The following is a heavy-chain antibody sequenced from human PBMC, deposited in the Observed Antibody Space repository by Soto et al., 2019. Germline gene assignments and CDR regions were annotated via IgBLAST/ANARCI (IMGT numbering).Heavy chain of an antibody. Sequence: GSLRLSCVASGFTFSSYDMTWVRQAPGRGLEWISGISYSGANTYYADSVNGRFTISRDNSRNTLYLQMNSLRADDTALYYCAKPPSERFLEWLGLSWGLGTPVTVSS. J-gene: IGHJ5*02. CDR3: AKPPSERFLEWLGLS. V-gene: IGHV3-23*01. CDR2: ISYSGANT. D-gene: IGHD3-3*01. CDR1: GFTFSSYD.